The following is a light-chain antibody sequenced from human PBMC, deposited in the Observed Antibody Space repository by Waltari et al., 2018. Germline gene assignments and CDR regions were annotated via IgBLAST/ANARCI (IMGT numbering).Light chain of an antibody. J-gene: IGKJ2*03. CDR3: YQHSSGYS. Sequence: ILNPAPATPSFSPRGRGTLFCMATPGVRTDFACYQQKPGQAPRLLIHSASSRATGIPDRFSGSGSGTEFTLTISSLEPEDVGVYHCYQHSSGYSFGQGTKVEI. V-gene: IGKV3D-11*01. CDR1: PGVRTD. CDR2: SAS.